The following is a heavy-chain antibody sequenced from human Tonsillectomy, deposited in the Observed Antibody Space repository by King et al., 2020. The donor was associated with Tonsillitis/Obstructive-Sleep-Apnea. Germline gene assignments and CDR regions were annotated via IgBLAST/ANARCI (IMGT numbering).Heavy chain of an antibody. CDR3: ARDVNFWSGSDFDY. D-gene: IGHD3-3*01. CDR2: MSNDGSNK. Sequence: VQLVESGGGVVQPGRSLRLSCAASGFTFSSYTMHWVRQAPGKGLEWVAGMSNDGSNKYYADSVKGRFTISRDNSKNTLYLQMNSLRAEDTAVYYCARDVNFWSGSDFDYWGQGTLVTVSS. J-gene: IGHJ4*02. CDR1: GFTFSSYT. V-gene: IGHV3-30*04.